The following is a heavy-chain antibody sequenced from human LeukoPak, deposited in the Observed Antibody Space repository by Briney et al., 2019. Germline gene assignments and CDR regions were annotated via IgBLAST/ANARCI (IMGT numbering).Heavy chain of an antibody. CDR2: ISSSGSTI. V-gene: IGHV3-11*01. Sequence: PGGSLRLSCAASGFTFSDFYMSWIRQAPGKGLEWVSYISSSGSTIYYADSVKGRFTISRDNAKDSLYLQMNSLRAEDTAVYYCARRRYNWNAIDYWGQGTLVTVSS. CDR1: GFTFSDFY. D-gene: IGHD1-20*01. CDR3: ARRRYNWNAIDY. J-gene: IGHJ4*02.